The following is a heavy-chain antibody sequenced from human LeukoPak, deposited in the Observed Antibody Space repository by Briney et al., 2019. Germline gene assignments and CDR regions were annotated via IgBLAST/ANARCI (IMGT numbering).Heavy chain of an antibody. CDR3: AKGRSSGYYYEGYFDY. Sequence: GGSLRLSCAASGFTFNSYAMSWVRQAPGKGLEWVSAISGSGGSTYYADSVKGRFTISRDNSKNTLYLQMNSLRAEDTAVYYCAKGRSSGYYYEGYFDYWGQGTLVTVSS. D-gene: IGHD3-22*01. J-gene: IGHJ4*02. CDR1: GFTFNSYA. CDR2: ISGSGGST. V-gene: IGHV3-23*01.